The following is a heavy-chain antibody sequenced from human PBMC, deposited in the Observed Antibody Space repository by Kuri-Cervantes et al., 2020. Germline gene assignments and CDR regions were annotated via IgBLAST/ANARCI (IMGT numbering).Heavy chain of an antibody. D-gene: IGHD3-9*01. J-gene: IGHJ3*02. CDR2: MYHSGGT. Sequence: TFDDYAMHWIRQPPGKGLEWIGYMYHSGGTYYNPSLKSRVTVSVDRSKNQFSLKLSSVTAADTAVYYCARSYYDILTGYYNDAFDMWGQGTMVTVSS. CDR3: ARSYYDILTGYYNDAFDM. CDR1: TFDDYA. V-gene: IGHV4-30-2*01.